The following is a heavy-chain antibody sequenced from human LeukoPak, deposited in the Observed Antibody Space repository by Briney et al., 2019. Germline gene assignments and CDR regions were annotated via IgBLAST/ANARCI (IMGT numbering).Heavy chain of an antibody. CDR2: FDPEDGET. V-gene: IGHV1-24*01. Sequence: ASVKVSCKVSGYTLTELSMHWVRQAPGKGLEWMGGFDPEDGETIYAQKFQGRVTMTEDTSTDTAYMELSSLRSEDTAVYYCATLGPDSVSSSWLTRILYYFDYWGQGTLVTVSS. CDR1: GYTLTELS. D-gene: IGHD6-13*01. J-gene: IGHJ4*02. CDR3: ATLGPDSVSSSWLTRILYYFDY.